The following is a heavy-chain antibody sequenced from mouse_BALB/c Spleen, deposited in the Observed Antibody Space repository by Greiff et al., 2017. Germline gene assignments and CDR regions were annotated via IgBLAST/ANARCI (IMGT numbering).Heavy chain of an antibody. CDR3: ARQEYGNYPYYAMDY. D-gene: IGHD2-1*01. CDR1: GFTFSSYG. J-gene: IGHJ4*01. CDR2: ISSGGSYT. Sequence: EVQLQQSGGDLVKPGGSLKLSCAASGFTFSSYGMSWVRQTPDKRLEWVATISSGGSYTYYPDSVKGRFTISRDNAKNTLYLQMSSLKSEDTAMYYCARQEYGNYPYYAMDYWGQGTSVTVSS. V-gene: IGHV5-6*01.